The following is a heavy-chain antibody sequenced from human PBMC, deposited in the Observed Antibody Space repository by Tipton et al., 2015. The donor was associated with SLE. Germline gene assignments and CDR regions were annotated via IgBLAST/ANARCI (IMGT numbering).Heavy chain of an antibody. CDR1: GGSMTGSY. D-gene: IGHD5-18*01. J-gene: IGHJ4*02. Sequence: TLFLTCTVSGGSMTGSYWSWIRQPPGKGLEWIGFIYYTGSAKYNPSLKSRVTISVDTSKNQFSLKVSSVTAADTAVYYCARGARGYSYGSDEDFDSWGQGTLVTVSS. CDR2: IYYTGSA. CDR3: ARGARGYSYGSDEDFDS. V-gene: IGHV4-59*01.